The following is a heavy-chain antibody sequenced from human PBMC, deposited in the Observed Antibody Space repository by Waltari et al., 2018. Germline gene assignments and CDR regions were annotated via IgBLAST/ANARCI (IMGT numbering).Heavy chain of an antibody. CDR3: SKSLDV. V-gene: IGHV3-7*01. Sequence: GLEWVANIKPDGSESHYVDSVKGRFTISRDNTKNSLYLQMNSLRAEDTAVYYCSKSLDVWGPGTTVTVSS. CDR2: IKPDGSES. J-gene: IGHJ6*02.